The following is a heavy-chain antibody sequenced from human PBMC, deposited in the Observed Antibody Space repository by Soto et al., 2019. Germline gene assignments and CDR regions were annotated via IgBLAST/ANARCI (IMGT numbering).Heavy chain of an antibody. J-gene: IGHJ2*01. CDR1: GYTFTSYG. V-gene: IGHV1-18*01. D-gene: IGHD3-10*01. CDR3: AREVFLVGEFWYFDL. CDR2: ISAYNGNT. Sequence: QVPLVQSGAEVKKPGASVKVSCKASGYTFTSYGISWVRQAPGQGLEWMGWISAYNGNTNYAHKLQGRVTMTTDTSTSTAYMELRSLRSDDTAVYYCAREVFLVGEFWYFDLWGRGTLVTVSS.